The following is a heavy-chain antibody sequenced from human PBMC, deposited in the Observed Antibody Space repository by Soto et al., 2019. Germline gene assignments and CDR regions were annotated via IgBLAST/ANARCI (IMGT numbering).Heavy chain of an antibody. J-gene: IGHJ6*02. CDR2: ISGSGGST. V-gene: IGHV3-23*01. CDR3: AKDEAWYSSSSVPYGMDV. Sequence: EVQLLESGGGLVQPGGSLRLSCAASGFTFSSYAMSWVRQAPGKGLEWVSAISGSGGSTYYADSVKGRFTISRDNSKNTLYLQMNSRRVEDTAVYYCAKDEAWYSSSSVPYGMDVWGQGTTVTVSS. D-gene: IGHD6-6*01. CDR1: GFTFSSYA.